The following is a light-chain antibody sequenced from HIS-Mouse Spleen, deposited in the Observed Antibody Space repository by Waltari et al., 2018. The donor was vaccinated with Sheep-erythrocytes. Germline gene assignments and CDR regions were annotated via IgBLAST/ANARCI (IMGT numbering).Light chain of an antibody. CDR2: QDT. V-gene: IGLV3-1*01. J-gene: IGLJ2*01. CDR3: QAWDSSIVV. Sequence: SSELTQPPSVSVSPGQTASITCSGDKLGDKYACWYQQKPGPSPVLVIHQDTKRPSGIPERFSGSNSENTATLTISGTQAMDEADYYCQAWDSSIVVFGGGTKLTVL. CDR1: KLGDKY.